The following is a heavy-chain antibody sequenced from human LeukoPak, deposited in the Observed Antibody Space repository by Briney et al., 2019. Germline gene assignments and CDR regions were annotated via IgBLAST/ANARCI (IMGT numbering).Heavy chain of an antibody. J-gene: IGHJ4*02. V-gene: IGHV3-7*01. Sequence: PGGSLRLSCAASGFTFSSYWMSWVRQAPGKGLEWVANIKQDGSEKYYVDSVKGRFTISRDNAKNSLYLQMNSLRAEDRAVYYCARDRALVVVVAARGPRGFDYWGQGTLVTASS. CDR1: GFTFSSYW. CDR2: IKQDGSEK. D-gene: IGHD2-15*01. CDR3: ARDRALVVVVAARGPRGFDY.